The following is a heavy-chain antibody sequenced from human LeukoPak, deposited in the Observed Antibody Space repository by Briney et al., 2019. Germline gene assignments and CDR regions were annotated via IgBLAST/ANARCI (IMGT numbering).Heavy chain of an antibody. CDR3: AREGRGYDFWSGQFDY. CDR2: IIPIFGTA. J-gene: IGHJ4*02. D-gene: IGHD3-3*01. V-gene: IGHV1-69*01. Sequence: GSSVKVSCKVSGGTFSSDGLSWVRQAPGQGLEWMGGIIPIFGTANYAQKFQGRVTITADESTSTAYMELSSLRSEDTAVYYCAREGRGYDFWSGQFDYWGQGTLVTVSS. CDR1: GGTFSSDG.